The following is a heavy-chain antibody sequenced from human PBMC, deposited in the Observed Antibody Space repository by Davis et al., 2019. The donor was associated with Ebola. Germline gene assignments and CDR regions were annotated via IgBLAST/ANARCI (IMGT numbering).Heavy chain of an antibody. D-gene: IGHD6-19*01. CDR2: IWYDGSNK. V-gene: IGHV3-33*01. CDR3: ARDERYSSGWFYYYYYYMDV. Sequence: GPSLRLSCAASGFTFSSYGMHWVRQAPGKGLEWVAVIWYDGSNKYYADSVKGRFTISRDNSKNTLYLQMNSLRAEDTAVYYCARDERYSSGWFYYYYYYMDVWGKGTTVTVSS. J-gene: IGHJ6*03. CDR1: GFTFSSYG.